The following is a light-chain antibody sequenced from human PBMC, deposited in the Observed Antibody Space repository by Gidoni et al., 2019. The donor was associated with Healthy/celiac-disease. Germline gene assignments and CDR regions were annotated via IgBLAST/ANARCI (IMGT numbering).Light chain of an antibody. J-gene: IGLJ2*01. CDR1: NIGSKS. Sequence: SYVLTQPHSVSVAPGKTARITCGGNNIGSKSVHWYQQKPGQAPVLVIYYDSDRPSGTPERFSGSNSGNTATLTISRVEAGDEADYYCQVWDSSSDHPVFGGGTKLTVL. V-gene: IGLV3-21*04. CDR2: YDS. CDR3: QVWDSSSDHPV.